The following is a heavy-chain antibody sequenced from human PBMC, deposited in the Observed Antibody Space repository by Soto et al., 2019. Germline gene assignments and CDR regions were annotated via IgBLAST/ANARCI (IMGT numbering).Heavy chain of an antibody. V-gene: IGHV3-30*18. CDR2: ISYDGSNK. J-gene: IGHJ3*02. Sequence: GGSLRLSCAASGFTFSSYGMHWVRQAPGKGLEWVAVISYDGSNKYYADSVKGRFTISRDNSKNTLYLQMNSLRAEDTAVYYCAKAPHIVVVVAAGEDAFDIWGQGTMVTVSS. CDR1: GFTFSSYG. CDR3: AKAPHIVVVVAAGEDAFDI. D-gene: IGHD2-15*01.